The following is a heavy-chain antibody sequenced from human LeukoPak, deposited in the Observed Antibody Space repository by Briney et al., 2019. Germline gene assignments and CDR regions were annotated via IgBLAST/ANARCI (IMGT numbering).Heavy chain of an antibody. J-gene: IGHJ3*02. CDR3: ARSVVAATPEEKHDAFDI. Sequence: SETLSLTCTVSGGSISSSSYYWGWIRQPPGKGLEWIGSIYYSGSTYYNPSLKSRLTISVDTSKNQFSLKLSSVTAADTAVYYCARSVVAATPEEKHDAFDIWGQGTMVTVSS. D-gene: IGHD2-15*01. V-gene: IGHV4-39*07. CDR2: IYYSGST. CDR1: GGSISSSSYY.